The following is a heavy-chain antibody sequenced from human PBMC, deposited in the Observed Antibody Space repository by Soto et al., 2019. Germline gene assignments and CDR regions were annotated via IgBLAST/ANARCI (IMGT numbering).Heavy chain of an antibody. CDR1: GVSFSNYY. Sequence: PSETLSLTCAVYGVSFSNYYWTWIRQTPGKGLEWIGYIDHNGSTNYNSSLESRVTVSVDTPKNHFSLKLSSVTAADTAVYYCAIMRFQVWDNWFDPWGQGTLVTVSS. D-gene: IGHD3-16*01. CDR3: AIMRFQVWDNWFDP. V-gene: IGHV4-59*01. J-gene: IGHJ5*02. CDR2: IDHNGST.